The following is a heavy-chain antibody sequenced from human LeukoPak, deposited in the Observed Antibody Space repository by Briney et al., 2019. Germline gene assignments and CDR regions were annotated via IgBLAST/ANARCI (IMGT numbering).Heavy chain of an antibody. V-gene: IGHV3-11*01. CDR2: ISSSGRII. CDR1: GFTFSDYY. CDR3: ASVHYYGMEV. D-gene: IGHD2-8*01. J-gene: IGHJ6*02. Sequence: WGSLRLSCAASGFTFSDYYMSWIRQAPGKGLEWVSYISSSGRIIYYADSVKGRFTISRDNAKNSLFLQMNSLRAEDTAVYYCASVHYYGMEVWGQGTTVTVSS.